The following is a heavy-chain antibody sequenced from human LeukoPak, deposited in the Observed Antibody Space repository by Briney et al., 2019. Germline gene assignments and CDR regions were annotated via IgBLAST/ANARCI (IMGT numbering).Heavy chain of an antibody. V-gene: IGHV4-39*01. D-gene: IGHD3-9*01. Sequence: SETLSLTCTVSSRSISSSSYYWGWIRQPPGKGLEWIGRIYYSGSTYYNPSLKSRVTISVDTSKTPFSLKLSSVTAADTVLYYCASRLAYYSILTGYYGGRFDPWGQGTLVTVSS. CDR3: ASRLAYYSILTGYYGGRFDP. CDR2: IYYSGST. J-gene: IGHJ5*02. CDR1: SRSISSSSYY.